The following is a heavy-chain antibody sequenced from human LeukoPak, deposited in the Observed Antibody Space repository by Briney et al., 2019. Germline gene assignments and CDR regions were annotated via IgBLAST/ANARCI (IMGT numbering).Heavy chain of an antibody. CDR3: AKDMASGESGSYDY. CDR1: GFIFDDHG. V-gene: IGHV3-43D*03. D-gene: IGHD1-26*01. Sequence: PGGSLRLSCAASGFIFDDHGMHWVRQAPGKGLEWVSLISWDGGSTYYADSVKGRFTISRDNSKNSLYLQMNSLRAEDTALYYCAKDMASGESGSYDYWGQGTLVTVSS. CDR2: ISWDGGST. J-gene: IGHJ4*02.